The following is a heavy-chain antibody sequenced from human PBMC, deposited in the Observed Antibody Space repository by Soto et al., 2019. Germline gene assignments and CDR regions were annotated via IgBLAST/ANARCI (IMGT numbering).Heavy chain of an antibody. CDR2: MNPNSGNT. Sequence: GASVKVSCKASGDSFTSYDINLVRQATGQGLEWMGWMNPNSGNTGYAQKFQGRVTMTGNTSISTAYMELSSLRSEDTAVYYCARERATFPDYWGQGTLVTVSX. D-gene: IGHD1-26*01. CDR3: ARERATFPDY. V-gene: IGHV1-8*01. J-gene: IGHJ4*02. CDR1: GDSFTSYD.